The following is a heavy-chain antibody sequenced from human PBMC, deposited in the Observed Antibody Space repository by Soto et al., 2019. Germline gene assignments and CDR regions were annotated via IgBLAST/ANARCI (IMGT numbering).Heavy chain of an antibody. V-gene: IGHV3-21*04. CDR3: AKDIHPAYYDILTGYFTPNYGMDV. D-gene: IGHD3-9*01. Sequence: GGSLRLSCAASGFTFSSYSMNWVRQAPGKGLEWVSSISSSSSYIYYADSVKGRFTISRDNAKNSLYLQMNSLRAEDTAVYYCAKDIHPAYYDILTGYFTPNYGMDVWGQGTTVTVSS. CDR1: GFTFSSYS. J-gene: IGHJ6*02. CDR2: ISSSSSYI.